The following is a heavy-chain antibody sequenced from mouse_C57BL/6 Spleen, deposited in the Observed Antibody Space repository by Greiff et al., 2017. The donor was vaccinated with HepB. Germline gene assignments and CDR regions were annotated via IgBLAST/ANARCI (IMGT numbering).Heavy chain of an antibody. CDR1: GFTFSDYY. V-gene: IGHV5-12*01. CDR3: AREGGSRD. J-gene: IGHJ3*01. CDR2: ISNGGGST. Sequence: EVKLVESGGGLVQPGGSLKLSCAASGFTFSDYYMYWVRQTPEKRLEWVAYISNGGGSTYYPDTVKGRFTISRDNAKNTLYLQMSRLKSEDTAMYYCAREGGSRDWGQGTLVTVSA.